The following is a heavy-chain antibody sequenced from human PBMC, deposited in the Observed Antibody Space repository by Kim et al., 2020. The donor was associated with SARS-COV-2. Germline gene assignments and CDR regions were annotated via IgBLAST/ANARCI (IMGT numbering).Heavy chain of an antibody. CDR3: VGSSSWYFFPTHFDY. J-gene: IGHJ4*02. V-gene: IGHV4-4*09. Sequence: PALKSRVTISVDTSKNQFSLKLSSVTAADTAVYYCVGSSSWYFFPTHFDYWGQGTLVNVSS. D-gene: IGHD6-13*01.